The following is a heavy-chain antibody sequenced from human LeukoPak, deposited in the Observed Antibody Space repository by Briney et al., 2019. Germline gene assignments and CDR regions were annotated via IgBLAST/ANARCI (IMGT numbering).Heavy chain of an antibody. J-gene: IGHJ4*02. CDR2: MSFDVNNK. CDR1: GFTFSSYA. D-gene: IGHD2-2*02. V-gene: IGHV3-30*04. CDR3: ARGYCTSSSCYNDY. Sequence: GGSLRLSCVTSGFTFSSYAFHWVRQAPGKGLEWVATMSFDVNNKYYADSVRGRFTISRDNSKNTLYLQMNSLGAEDTAVYSCARGYCTSSSCYNDYWRQGTLVTVSS.